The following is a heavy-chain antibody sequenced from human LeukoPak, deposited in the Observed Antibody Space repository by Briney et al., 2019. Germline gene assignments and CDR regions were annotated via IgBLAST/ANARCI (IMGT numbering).Heavy chain of an antibody. CDR3: AKAPYSLGNYYVDY. V-gene: IGHV3-23*01. D-gene: IGHD3-10*01. Sequence: PGGSLRLSCGASGFTFSSYGMSWVRQAPGKGLEWVSGISGGGGSTYYADSVKGPFTISRDNSKNTLYLQMNSLRAEDTAVYYCAKAPYSLGNYYVDYWGQGTLVTVSS. J-gene: IGHJ4*02. CDR1: GFTFSSYG. CDR2: ISGGGGST.